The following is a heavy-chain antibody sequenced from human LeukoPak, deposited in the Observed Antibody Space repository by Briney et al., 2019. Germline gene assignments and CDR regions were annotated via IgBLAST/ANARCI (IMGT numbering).Heavy chain of an antibody. CDR2: INPGGGNT. CDR3: ARESYGDYAYY. V-gene: IGHV1-46*01. J-gene: IGHJ4*02. CDR1: GYSLSSYY. D-gene: IGHD4-17*01. Sequence: ASVKVSCKASGYSLSSYYIHWLRQAPGQGLEWMGIINPGGGNTDYAQKFQGRVTMTRDASTSTVYMELSSLRFEDTAVYYCARESYGDYAYYWGQGTLVTVSS.